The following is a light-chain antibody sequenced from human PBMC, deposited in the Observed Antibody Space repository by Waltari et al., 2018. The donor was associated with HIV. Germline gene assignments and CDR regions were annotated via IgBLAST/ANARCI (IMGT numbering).Light chain of an antibody. CDR3: CSYAGPHPLV. Sequence: QSALTQPASVSGSPGQSITMSCTGTSSDVGRYDLVSWDQHFPGKAPKLIIFEVTQRPSGISTRFSGSKSGSTASLTIAGLQADDEADYFCCSYAGPHPLVFGGGTKLTVL. CDR2: EVT. CDR1: SSDVGRYDL. V-gene: IGLV2-23*02. J-gene: IGLJ2*01.